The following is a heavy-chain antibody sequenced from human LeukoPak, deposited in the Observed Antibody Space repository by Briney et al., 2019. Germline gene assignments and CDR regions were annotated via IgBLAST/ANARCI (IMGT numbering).Heavy chain of an antibody. Sequence: SETLSLTCTVSGGSISSSSYYWGWIRQPPGKGLEWIGSIYYSGSTYYNPSLKSRVTISVDTSKNQFSLKLSSVTAADTAVYYCARSLEQQLGPDYWGQGTLVTVSS. V-gene: IGHV4-39*07. J-gene: IGHJ4*02. CDR1: GGSISSSSYY. CDR3: ARSLEQQLGPDY. D-gene: IGHD6-13*01. CDR2: IYYSGST.